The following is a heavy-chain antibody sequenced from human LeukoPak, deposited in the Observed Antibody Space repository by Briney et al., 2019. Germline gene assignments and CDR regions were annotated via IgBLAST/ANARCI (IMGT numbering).Heavy chain of an antibody. CDR1: GFTFFNSN. CDR3: AKNASGSGTGG. CDR2: VTGSGSST. V-gene: IGHV3-23*01. D-gene: IGHD3-10*01. Sequence: PGGSLRCPSAAFGFTFFNSNLNWVRQAPGMGLEWVSAVTGSGSSTYYADSVKGRFTIPRANFKNTLYLQMDSLRAEDTAVYHCAKNASGSGTGGWGQGTLVTVSS. J-gene: IGHJ4*02.